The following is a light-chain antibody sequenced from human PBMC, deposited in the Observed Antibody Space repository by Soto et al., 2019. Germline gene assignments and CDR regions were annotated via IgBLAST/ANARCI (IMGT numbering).Light chain of an antibody. V-gene: IGKV3-11*01. CDR1: QSVSSY. CDR2: DVS. Sequence: EIVLTQSPVTLSLSHGERATLSCRASQSVSSYLAWYQQKPGQAPRLLIYDVSTRATGIPARFSGRGSGTDFSLTISRLEPEDFAVYYCQVRSNWPTWTFGQGTKVDIK. J-gene: IGKJ1*01. CDR3: QVRSNWPTWT.